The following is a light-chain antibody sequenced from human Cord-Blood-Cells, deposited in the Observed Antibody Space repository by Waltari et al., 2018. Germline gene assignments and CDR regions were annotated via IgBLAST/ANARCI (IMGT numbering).Light chain of an antibody. V-gene: IGLV2-23*01. J-gene: IGLJ2*01. CDR2: EGS. Sequence: QSALTQPASVSGSPGQSITISCTGTSSDCGGYNLVSWYQQHPGKAPKLMIYEGSKRPSGVSNRFSGSKSGNTASLTISGLQAEDEADYYCCSYAGSSMVFGGGTKLTVL. CDR1: SSDCGGYNL. CDR3: CSYAGSSMV.